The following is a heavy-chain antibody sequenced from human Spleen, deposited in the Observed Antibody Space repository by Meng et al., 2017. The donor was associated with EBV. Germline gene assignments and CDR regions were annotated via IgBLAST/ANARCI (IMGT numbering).Heavy chain of an antibody. J-gene: IGHJ4*02. D-gene: IGHD6-19*01. CDR3: ARDVDIAVAASFDY. V-gene: IGHV4-4*02. CDR2: IYHSGST. Sequence: QGQLQAAGRGLVMHSGPLSVTLAVSGGSISSSYWWGWVRQPPGKGLEGIGEIYHSGSTNYNPSLKGRVTISVEKSKNQFSLKLSSVTAADTAVYYCARDVDIAVAASFDYWGQGTLVTVSS. CDR1: GGSISSSYW.